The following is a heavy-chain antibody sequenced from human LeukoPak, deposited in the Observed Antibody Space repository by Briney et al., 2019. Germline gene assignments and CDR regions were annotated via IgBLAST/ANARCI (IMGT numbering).Heavy chain of an antibody. CDR3: AREQGTYYYDSSGYYFDY. Sequence: GGSLRLSCAASGFTFSDHFMTWIRQAPGKGLEWISCISNSGGTIYYADSVKGRFTLSRDNAKNSLDLQINSLRVEDTGVYYCAREQGTYYYDSSGYYFDYWGQGTLVTVSS. J-gene: IGHJ4*02. D-gene: IGHD3-22*01. CDR1: GFTFSDHF. V-gene: IGHV3-11*01. CDR2: ISNSGGTI.